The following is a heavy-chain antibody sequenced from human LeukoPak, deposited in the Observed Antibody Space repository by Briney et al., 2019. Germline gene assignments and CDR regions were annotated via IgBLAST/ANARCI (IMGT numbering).Heavy chain of an antibody. D-gene: IGHD1-14*01. J-gene: IGHJ3*01. CDR1: GSAFSNYW. Sequence: GSLRLSCAASGSAFSNYWMTWVRQAPGKGLEWVANIKQDGSDKYYVDSVKGRFTISRDNAKNSLYLQMNSLRAEDTAVYYCASTGSCSFWGQGTTVTVSS. CDR2: IKQDGSDK. V-gene: IGHV3-7*01. CDR3: ASTGSCSF.